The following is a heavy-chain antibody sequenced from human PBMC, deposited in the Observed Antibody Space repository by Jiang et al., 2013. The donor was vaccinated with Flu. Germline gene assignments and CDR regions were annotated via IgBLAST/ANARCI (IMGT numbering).Heavy chain of an antibody. D-gene: IGHD3-9*01. CDR2: MNPIDGSA. V-gene: IGHV1-8*01. CDR3: ARFPNYDTANDYPDGIPDYYYYGMDV. J-gene: IGHJ6*02. Sequence: SGAEVKKPGASVRLSCKAGGYNFTSYDINWVRQSPRKGLEWMGWMNPIDGSARHSAMFEGRVVFTFTASARTAYMELRNLRSDDTAIYYCARFPNYDTANDYPDGIPDYYYYGMDVWARGPPSPSP. CDR1: GYNFTSYD.